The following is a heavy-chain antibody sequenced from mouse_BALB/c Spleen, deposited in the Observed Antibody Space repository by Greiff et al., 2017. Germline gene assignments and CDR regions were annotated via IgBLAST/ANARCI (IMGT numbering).Heavy chain of an antibody. D-gene: IGHD2-1*01. CDR2: ISYDGSN. CDR3: ARDGGWYPSSFAY. V-gene: IGHV3-6*02. J-gene: IGHJ3*01. Sequence: ESGPGLVKPSQSLSLTCSVTGYSITSGYYWNWIRQFPGNKLEWMGYISYDGSNNYNPSLKNRISITRDTSKNQFFLKLNSVTTEDTATYYCARDGGWYPSSFAYWGQGTLVTVSA. CDR1: GYSITSGYY.